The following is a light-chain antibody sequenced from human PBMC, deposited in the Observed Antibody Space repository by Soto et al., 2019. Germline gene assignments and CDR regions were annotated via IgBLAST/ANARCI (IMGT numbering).Light chain of an antibody. V-gene: IGLV2-23*02. CDR2: EVT. Sequence: QSVLTQPASVSGSPGQSITISCSGTSSDVGTYNLVSWYQQYPGKAPRLMIYEVTKRPSGVSNRFSGSKSGNTASLTISGLQPEDEVDYYCCQYAGSSSSIFGTGTKVTVL. CDR1: SSDVGTYNL. J-gene: IGLJ1*01. CDR3: CQYAGSSSSI.